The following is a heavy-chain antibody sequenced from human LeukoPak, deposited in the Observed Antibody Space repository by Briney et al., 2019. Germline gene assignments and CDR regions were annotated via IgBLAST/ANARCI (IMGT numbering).Heavy chain of an antibody. D-gene: IGHD1-26*01. V-gene: IGHV4-39*01. CDR2: IYYSGST. J-gene: IGHJ5*02. Sequence: PSETLSLTCTVSGGSISSYNYYWGWIRQPPGKGLEWIGTIYYSGSTYYNPSLKSRVTISVGTSKNRFSLKLSSVTAADTAVYYCARRWDGPTNWFDPWGQGTLVTVSS. CDR3: ARRWDGPTNWFDP. CDR1: GGSISSYNYY.